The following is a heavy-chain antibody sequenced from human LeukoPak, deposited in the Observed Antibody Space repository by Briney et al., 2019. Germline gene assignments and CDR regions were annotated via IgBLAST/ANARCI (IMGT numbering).Heavy chain of an antibody. CDR3: ARGKDGAYGGYYYYGMDV. V-gene: IGHV4-39*07. CDR2: IYYSGST. Sequence: SETLSLTCTVSGGSISSSSYYWGWIRQPPGKGLEWIGSIYYSGSTYYNPSLKSRVTISVDTSKNQFSLKLSSVTAADTAVYYCARGKDGAYGGYYYYGMDVWGQGTTVTVSS. J-gene: IGHJ6*02. D-gene: IGHD3-16*01. CDR1: GGSISSSSYY.